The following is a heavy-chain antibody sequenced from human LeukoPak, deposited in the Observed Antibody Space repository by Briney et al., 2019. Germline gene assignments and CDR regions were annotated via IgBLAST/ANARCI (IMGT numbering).Heavy chain of an antibody. J-gene: IGHJ5*02. CDR2: LFSNGNT. CDR3: ARVVYRGENWFDP. V-gene: IGHV4-59*02. Sequence: SETLSLTCTVYGGSVSTDYWTWIRQPPGKGLEWVGYLFSNGNTEYSPSLKSRATISVDTSKNQCSLKLNSVTAADTAVYYCARVVYRGENWFDPWGQGTPVTASS. CDR1: GGSVSTDY. D-gene: IGHD3-10*01.